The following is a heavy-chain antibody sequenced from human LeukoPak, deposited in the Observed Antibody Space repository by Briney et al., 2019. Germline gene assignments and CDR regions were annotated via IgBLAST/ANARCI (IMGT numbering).Heavy chain of an antibody. J-gene: IGHJ4*02. V-gene: IGHV4-59*01. Sequence: SETXSLTCTVSGGSISSYYWSWIXQXXGXGLEWIGYIYYSGSTNYNPSLKSRVTISVDTSKNQFSLKLSSVTAADTAVYYCAGRIAAAGTDYWGQGTLVTVSS. CDR3: AGRIAAAGTDY. CDR1: GGSISSYY. D-gene: IGHD6-13*01. CDR2: IYYSGST.